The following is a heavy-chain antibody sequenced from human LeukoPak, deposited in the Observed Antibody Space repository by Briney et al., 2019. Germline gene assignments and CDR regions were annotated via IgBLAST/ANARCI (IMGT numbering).Heavy chain of an antibody. CDR2: IKQDGSEQ. Sequence: QPGGSLRLSCAASGFTFSCYWMSLVRQAPGKGLGGVANIKQDGSEQYYVDSVKCRFTICRDNAKNALYLEMTSLRAEDTAVYYCASHILTGYYYYSGMDVWGKGTTVTVSS. V-gene: IGHV3-7*03. D-gene: IGHD3-9*01. CDR3: ASHILTGYYYYSGMDV. J-gene: IGHJ6*04. CDR1: GFTFSCYW.